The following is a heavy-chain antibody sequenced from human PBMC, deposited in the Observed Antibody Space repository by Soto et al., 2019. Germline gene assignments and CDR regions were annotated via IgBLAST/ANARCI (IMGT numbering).Heavy chain of an antibody. Sequence: QVQLVESGGGVVQPGRSLRLSCAASGFTFSSYGMNWVRQAPGKGLEWVAVIWNDGSNKYYADSVKGRFTISRDNSKNTLYMQMNSLRAEDTAVYYCARDSAGETYNWFDPWGQGTLVTVSS. CDR3: ARDSAGETYNWFDP. D-gene: IGHD6-13*01. V-gene: IGHV3-33*01. CDR2: IWNDGSNK. J-gene: IGHJ5*02. CDR1: GFTFSSYG.